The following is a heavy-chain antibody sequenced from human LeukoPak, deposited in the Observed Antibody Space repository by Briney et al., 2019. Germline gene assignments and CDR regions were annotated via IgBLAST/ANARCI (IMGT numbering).Heavy chain of an antibody. J-gene: IGHJ4*02. CDR2: ISSSSSYI. Sequence: GGSLRLSCAASGFTFSSYSMNWVRQAPGKGLEWVSSISSSSSYIYYADSVKGRFTISRDNAKNSLYLQMNSLRAEDTAVYYCARHAGRSSGWYSGYFDYWGQGTLVTVSS. CDR1: GFTFSSYS. CDR3: ARHAGRSSGWYSGYFDY. D-gene: IGHD6-19*01. V-gene: IGHV3-21*01.